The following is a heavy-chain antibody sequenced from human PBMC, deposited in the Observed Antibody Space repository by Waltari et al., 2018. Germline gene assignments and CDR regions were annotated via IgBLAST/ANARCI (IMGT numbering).Heavy chain of an antibody. V-gene: IGHV4-39*01. J-gene: IGHJ4*02. Sequence: QLQLQESGPGLVKPSETLSLTCTVSGGSISSSSYYWGWIRQPPGKGLEWIGSIYYSGRTYYNPSLKSRVTISVDTSKNQFSLKLSSVTAADTAVYYCASSTRYTAMVNFDYWGQGTLVTVSS. CDR1: GGSISSSSYY. D-gene: IGHD5-18*01. CDR3: ASSTRYTAMVNFDY. CDR2: IYYSGRT.